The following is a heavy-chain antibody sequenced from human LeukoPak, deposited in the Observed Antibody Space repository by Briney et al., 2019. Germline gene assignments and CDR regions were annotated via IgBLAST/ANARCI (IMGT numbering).Heavy chain of an antibody. D-gene: IGHD3-3*01. J-gene: IGHJ4*02. Sequence: SETLSLTCTVSGGSISSSSYYWGWIRQPPGKGLEWIGSIYYSGSTYYNPSLKSRVTISVDTSKNQFSLKLSSVTAADTAVYYCARGGTIFGVVIMGAFDYWGQGTLVTVSS. CDR3: ARGGTIFGVVIMGAFDY. V-gene: IGHV4-39*07. CDR2: IYYSGST. CDR1: GGSISSSSYY.